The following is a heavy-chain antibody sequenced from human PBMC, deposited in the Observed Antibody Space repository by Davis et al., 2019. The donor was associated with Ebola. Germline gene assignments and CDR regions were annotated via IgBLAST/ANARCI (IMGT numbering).Heavy chain of an antibody. Sequence: ASVKVSCKASGYTFTGYYMHWVRQAPGQGLEWMGWINPNTGGIDYAQKFQDRVTMTRDTSISTAYMDLSRLRSDDTAVYYCARDLSYSYYYHYYGMDVWGQGTTVIVSS. CDR2: INPNTGGI. CDR1: GYTFTGYY. J-gene: IGHJ6*02. CDR3: ARDLSYSYYYHYYGMDV. V-gene: IGHV1-2*02. D-gene: IGHD3-10*01.